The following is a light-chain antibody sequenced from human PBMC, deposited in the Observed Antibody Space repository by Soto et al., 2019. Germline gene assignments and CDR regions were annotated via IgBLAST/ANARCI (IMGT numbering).Light chain of an antibody. CDR3: QQYNCRPVT. Sequence: EIVMTQSPPTLAVSPGETTILSCRASQSINSDVAWYQQQPGQTPRLLIHGASTRANGIAATFSGSRSGTEFTLTIGGLTSEDFATYYGQQYNCRPVTVSGGTKVDIK. V-gene: IGKV3-15*01. CDR2: GAS. CDR1: QSINSD. J-gene: IGKJ4*01.